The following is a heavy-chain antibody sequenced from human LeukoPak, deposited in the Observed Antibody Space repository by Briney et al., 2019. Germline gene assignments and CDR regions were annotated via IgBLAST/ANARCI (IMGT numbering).Heavy chain of an antibody. CDR2: IYHSGST. J-gene: IGHJ4*02. V-gene: IGHV4-38-2*02. D-gene: IGHD3-22*01. Sequence: SETLSLTCTVSGYSISSGYYWGWIRQPPGKGLEWIGSIYHSGSTYYNPSLKSRVTISVDTSKNQFSLKLSSVTAADTAVYYCASRGEYYDSSGYSLRGGFYFDYWGQGTLVTVSS. CDR3: ASRGEYYDSSGYSLRGGFYFDY. CDR1: GYSISSGYY.